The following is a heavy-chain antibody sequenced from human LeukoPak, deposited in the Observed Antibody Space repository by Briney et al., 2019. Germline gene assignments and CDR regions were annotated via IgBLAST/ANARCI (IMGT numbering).Heavy chain of an antibody. V-gene: IGHV4-59*08. CDR3: ARHGTISSESYFDY. CDR2: IHNSGRT. Sequence: PSETLSLTCSVSGGSVSSYYWSWIRQSPGQGLEWIGYIHNSGRTNYNPSLKSRVTGFVDTSKNQVSLRLSSVTAADTAVYYCARHGTISSESYFDYWGQGALVTVSS. CDR1: GGSVSSYY. J-gene: IGHJ4*02. D-gene: IGHD1-14*01.